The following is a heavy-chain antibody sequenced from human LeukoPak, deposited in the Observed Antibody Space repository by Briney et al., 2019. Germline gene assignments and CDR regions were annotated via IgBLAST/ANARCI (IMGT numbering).Heavy chain of an antibody. CDR2: IYAGDSDT. CDR1: GYSFTSYW. J-gene: IGHJ4*02. CDR3: ARLGGNSYYFDY. Sequence: GESLKISCKGSGYSFTSYWIGLGRQMSGKGLEWMGIIYAGDSDTRYSPSFPGHVTISADKSISTAYLQWSSLKAPDTAMYYCARLGGNSYYFDYWGQGTLVTVSS. D-gene: IGHD4-23*01. V-gene: IGHV5-51*01.